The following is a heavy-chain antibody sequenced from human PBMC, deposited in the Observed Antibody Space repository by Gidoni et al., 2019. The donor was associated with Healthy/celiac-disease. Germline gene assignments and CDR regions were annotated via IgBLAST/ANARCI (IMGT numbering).Heavy chain of an antibody. Sequence: QVQLVQSGAEVKKPGSSVKVSCKASGGTFSSYAISWVRQAPGQGLEWMGGIIPIFGTANYAQKFQGRVTITADESTSTAYMELSSLRSEDTAVYYCAREGWLSPGTIFGVVNLYGMDVWGQGTTVTVSS. D-gene: IGHD3-3*01. CDR1: GGTFSSYA. CDR2: IIPIFGTA. CDR3: AREGWLSPGTIFGVVNLYGMDV. V-gene: IGHV1-69*01. J-gene: IGHJ6*02.